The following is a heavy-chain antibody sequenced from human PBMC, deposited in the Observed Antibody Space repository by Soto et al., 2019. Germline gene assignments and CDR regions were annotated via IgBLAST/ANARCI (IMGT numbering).Heavy chain of an antibody. CDR2: IYYSGST. V-gene: IGHV4-39*01. CDR3: ARRLYGDAGDY. CDR1: GGSISSSSYY. J-gene: IGHJ4*02. D-gene: IGHD4-17*01. Sequence: QLQLQESGPGLVKPSETLSLTCTVSGGSISSSSYYWGWIRQPPGKGLEWIGSIYYSGSTYYNPSLKSRVTISVDTSKNQFSLKLSSVTAADTAVYYCARRLYGDAGDYWGQGTLVTVSS.